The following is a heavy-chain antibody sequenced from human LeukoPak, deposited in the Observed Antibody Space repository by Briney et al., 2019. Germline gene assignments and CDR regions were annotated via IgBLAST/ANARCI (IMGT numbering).Heavy chain of an antibody. CDR2: INHSGST. J-gene: IGHJ3*02. D-gene: IGHD1-1*01. Sequence: SETLSLTCGVDGGSLGGYYWSWIRQPPGKGLEWIGEINHSGSTNYNPSLKSRVTISVDTSKNQFSLKLSSVTAADTAVYYCARGENDVLDFDIWDQGTIVTVSS. CDR1: GGSLGGYY. CDR3: ARGENDVLDFDI. V-gene: IGHV4-34*01.